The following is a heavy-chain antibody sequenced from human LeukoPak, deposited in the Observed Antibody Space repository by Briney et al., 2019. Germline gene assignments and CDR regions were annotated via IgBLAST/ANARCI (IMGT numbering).Heavy chain of an antibody. Sequence: SETLSLTCTVSGGSISSSSYYWGWIRQPPGKGLEWIGSIYYSGSTYYNPSLKSRVTISVDTSKNQFSLKLSSVTAADTAVYYCAREGEAYCSSTSCSRKWFDPWGQGTLVTVSS. CDR3: AREGEAYCSSTSCSRKWFDP. CDR2: IYYSGST. J-gene: IGHJ5*02. V-gene: IGHV4-39*07. CDR1: GGSISSSSYY. D-gene: IGHD2-2*01.